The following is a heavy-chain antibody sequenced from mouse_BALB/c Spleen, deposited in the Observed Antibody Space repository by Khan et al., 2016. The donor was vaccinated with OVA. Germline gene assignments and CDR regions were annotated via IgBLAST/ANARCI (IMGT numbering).Heavy chain of an antibody. CDR1: GYAFTHYL. CDR3: ARDDYGNFLYFDY. Sequence: VQLQQSGGAVIRPGTSVKVSCKASGYAFTHYLIEWVKQRPGQGLEWIGVINPGSGSANYNEKFKDKAILTADKSSSTAYMQLSSLTSDDSAVYFCARDDYGNFLYFDYWGQGTTLTVSS. V-gene: IGHV1-54*01. J-gene: IGHJ2*01. D-gene: IGHD2-1*01. CDR2: INPGSGSA.